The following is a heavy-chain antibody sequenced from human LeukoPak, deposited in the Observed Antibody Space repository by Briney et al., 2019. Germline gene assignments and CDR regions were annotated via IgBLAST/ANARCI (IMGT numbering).Heavy chain of an antibody. CDR3: ARGRGQTIFGVVSGLFDY. CDR2: ISSSSRYV. J-gene: IGHJ4*02. Sequence: GGSLRLSCAASGFTFSSYSMNWVRQAPGKGLEWVSSISSSSRYVYYADSVKGRFTISRDNAKNSLYLQMNSLRAEDTAVYYCARGRGQTIFGVVSGLFDYWGQGTLVTVSS. D-gene: IGHD3-3*01. CDR1: GFTFSSYS. V-gene: IGHV3-21*01.